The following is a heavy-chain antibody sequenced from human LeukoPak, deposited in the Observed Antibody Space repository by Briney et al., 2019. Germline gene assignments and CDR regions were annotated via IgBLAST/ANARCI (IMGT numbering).Heavy chain of an antibody. CDR2: IYPGDSDT. Sequence: GESLKISCKGSGYSFTSYWIGWVRQMPGKGLEWMGIIYPGDSDTRYSPSFQGQVTISANKSISTAYLQWSSLKASDTAMYYCARSATLYYYDSSGYRRSGAFDIWGQGTMVTVSS. D-gene: IGHD3-22*01. V-gene: IGHV5-51*01. CDR1: GYSFTSYW. CDR3: ARSATLYYYDSSGYRRSGAFDI. J-gene: IGHJ3*02.